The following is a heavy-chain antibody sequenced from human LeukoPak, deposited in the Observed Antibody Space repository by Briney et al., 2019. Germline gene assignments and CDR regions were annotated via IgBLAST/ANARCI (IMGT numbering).Heavy chain of an antibody. CDR2: INTSSGGT. CDR1: GYTFTNYH. CDR3: ARDLGSGSPPLYNSYGMDV. V-gene: IGHV1-2*02. D-gene: IGHD1-26*01. J-gene: IGHJ6*02. Sequence: GASVKVSCKASGYTFTNYHIHWVRQAPGQGLEWMGWINTSSGGTNYAQKFQGRVTMTRETSISTAYMKPSRPRSDHTAVQYCARDLGSGSPPLYNSYGMDVWGQGTTVTASS.